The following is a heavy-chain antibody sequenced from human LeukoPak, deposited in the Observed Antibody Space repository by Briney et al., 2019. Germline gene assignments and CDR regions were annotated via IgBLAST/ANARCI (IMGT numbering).Heavy chain of an antibody. Sequence: PGRSLRLSCAASGFTFSSHGMHWVRRAPGKGLEWVAVISYDGSNKYYADSVKGRFTISRDNSKNTLYLQMNSLRAEDTAVYYCARVGASSSWLYPFDYWGQGTLVTVSS. CDR1: GFTFSSHG. CDR2: ISYDGSNK. CDR3: ARVGASSSWLYPFDY. J-gene: IGHJ4*02. V-gene: IGHV3-30*19. D-gene: IGHD6-13*01.